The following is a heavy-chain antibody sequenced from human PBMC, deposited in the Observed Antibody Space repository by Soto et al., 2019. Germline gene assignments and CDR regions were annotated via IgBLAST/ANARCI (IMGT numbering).Heavy chain of an antibody. CDR1: GYTFTGYY. V-gene: IGHV1-2*04. CDR3: ARGTRWVDTAMVVYFDY. J-gene: IGHJ4*02. Sequence: GASVKVSCKASGYTFTGYYMHWVRQAPGQGLEWMGWINPNSGGTNYAQKFQGWVTMTRDTSISTAYMELSRLRSDDTAVYYCARGTRWVDTAMVVYFDYWGQGTLVTVSS. CDR2: INPNSGGT. D-gene: IGHD5-18*01.